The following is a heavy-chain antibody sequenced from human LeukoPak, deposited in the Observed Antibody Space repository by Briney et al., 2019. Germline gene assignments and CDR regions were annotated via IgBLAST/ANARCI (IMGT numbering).Heavy chain of an antibody. CDR3: ARTDYSIWFDP. CDR1: SESFSGYY. V-gene: IGHV4-34*01. Sequence: SETLSLTCAVYSESFSGYYWSWIRQPPGKGLEWIGEINHSGSTNYNPSLKSRVTISVDTSKNQFSLKLSSVTAADTAVYYCARTDYSIWFDPWGQGTLVTVSS. J-gene: IGHJ5*02. CDR2: INHSGST. D-gene: IGHD2-21*01.